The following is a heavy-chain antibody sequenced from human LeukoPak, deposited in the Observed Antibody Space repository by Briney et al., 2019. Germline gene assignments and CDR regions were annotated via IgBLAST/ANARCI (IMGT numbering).Heavy chain of an antibody. V-gene: IGHV1-2*06. CDR2: MNPNSGGT. J-gene: IGHJ4*02. CDR3: ASLSGGGY. D-gene: IGHD3-10*01. CDR1: GYTFTGYY. Sequence: GASVKVSCKASGYTFTGYYIHWVRQAPGQGLEWMGRMNPNSGGTNYAQKFQGRVTMTRDTSICTAYMELSRLTSDDTAMYYCASLSGGGYWGQGTLVTVSS.